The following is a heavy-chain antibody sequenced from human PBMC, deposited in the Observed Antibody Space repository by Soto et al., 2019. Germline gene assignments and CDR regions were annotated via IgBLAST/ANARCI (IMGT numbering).Heavy chain of an antibody. CDR2: ISYDGSNK. J-gene: IGHJ6*02. CDR3: AKEGGYYGSGSYSVGENYYGMDV. Sequence: QVQLVESGGGVVQPGRSLRLSCAASGFTFSSYGMHWVRQAPGKGLEWVAVISYDGSNKYYADSVKGRFTISRDNSKNPLYLQMNSVRAEDTAVYYCAKEGGYYGSGSYSVGENYYGMDVWGQGTTVTVSS. CDR1: GFTFSSYG. V-gene: IGHV3-30*18. D-gene: IGHD3-10*01.